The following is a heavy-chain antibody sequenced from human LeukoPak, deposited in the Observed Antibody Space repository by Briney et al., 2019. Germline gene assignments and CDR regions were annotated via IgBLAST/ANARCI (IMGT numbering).Heavy chain of an antibody. D-gene: IGHD2-8*02. CDR1: GYRFTSDW. CDR3: ARRSTEDLDY. J-gene: IGHJ4*02. V-gene: IGHV5-51*01. CDR2: IYPGDSDT. Sequence: GESLKISCKASGYRFTSDWIAWVRQMPGKGLEWMGIIYPGDSDTRYSPSFQGQVTISADKSISTAYLQWSSLKASDTAMYYCARRSTEDLDYWGQGTLVTVSS.